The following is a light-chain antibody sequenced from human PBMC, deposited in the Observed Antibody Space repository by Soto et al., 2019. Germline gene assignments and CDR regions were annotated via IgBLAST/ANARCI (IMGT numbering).Light chain of an antibody. V-gene: IGLV2-14*01. J-gene: IGLJ1*01. CDR1: SSDVGGYNY. CDR2: DVS. Sequence: QSVLTQPASVSGSPGQSITISCTGTSSDVGGYNYVSWYQQHPGKAPKLMIYDVSYRPSGVSNRFSGSKSGNTASLTISGLQAEDEADYSCNSYTSSSTLVFGSGTKVTVL. CDR3: NSYTSSSTLV.